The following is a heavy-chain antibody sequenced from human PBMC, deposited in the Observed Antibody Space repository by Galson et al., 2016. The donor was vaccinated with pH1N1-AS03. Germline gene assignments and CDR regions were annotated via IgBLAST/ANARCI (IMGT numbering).Heavy chain of an antibody. J-gene: IGHJ6*02. V-gene: IGHV3-23*01. CDR3: AKAMNSYYYGMDV. CDR2: ISGSGGRT. D-gene: IGHD1/OR15-1a*01. Sequence: SLRLSCAASGFTFSSYAMSWVRQAPGKGLEWVSAISGSGGRTYYADSVKGRFTISRDNSKNTLYLQTNGLRAEDTAVYYCAKAMNSYYYGMDVWGQGTKVTVSS. CDR1: GFTFSSYA.